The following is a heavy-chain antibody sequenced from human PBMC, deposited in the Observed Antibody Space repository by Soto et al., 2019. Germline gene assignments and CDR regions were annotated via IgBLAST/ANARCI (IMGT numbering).Heavy chain of an antibody. Sequence: GGSLRLSCAASGSTFTNYAMSWVRQAPGKGLQWVSSISGLGSDTYYADSVKGRFTISRDNSKNTVYLQMNNLRAEDTALYYCAKDLEVFGDGWGQGTLVTVSS. CDR1: GSTFTNYA. CDR3: AKDLEVFGDG. V-gene: IGHV3-23*01. J-gene: IGHJ4*02. D-gene: IGHD3-10*01. CDR2: ISGLGSDT.